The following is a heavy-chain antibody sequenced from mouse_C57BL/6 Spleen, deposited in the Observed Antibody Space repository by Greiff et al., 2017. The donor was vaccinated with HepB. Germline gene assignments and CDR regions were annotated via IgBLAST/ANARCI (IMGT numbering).Heavy chain of an antibody. CDR1: GYSITSGYY. V-gene: IGHV3-6*01. J-gene: IGHJ2*01. CDR3: ARGGLYYGNYVPYYFDY. D-gene: IGHD2-1*01. CDR2: ISYDGSN. Sequence: DVKLQESGPGLVKPSQSLSLTCSVTGYSITSGYYWNWIRQFPGNKLEWMGYISYDGSNNYNPSLKNRISITRDTSKNQFFLKLNSVTTEDTATYYCARGGLYYGNYVPYYFDYWGQGTTLTVSS.